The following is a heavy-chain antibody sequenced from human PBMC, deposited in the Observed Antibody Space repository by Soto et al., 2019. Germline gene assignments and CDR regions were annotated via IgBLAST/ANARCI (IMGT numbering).Heavy chain of an antibody. CDR1: GDSVSPYY. CDR3: ARFDSCGFSGNDYYSYGIDV. Sequence: PSESLSLTCTVSGDSVSPYYWSWIRQPPGKGLEWIGHIFHSGSTSYNPSLKSRVTISVDTSKNQFSLSLSSVTAADTAVYYCARFDSCGFSGNDYYSYGIDVRSRGTAVPVSS. CDR2: IFHSGST. D-gene: IGHD6-19*01. V-gene: IGHV4-4*09. J-gene: IGHJ6*02.